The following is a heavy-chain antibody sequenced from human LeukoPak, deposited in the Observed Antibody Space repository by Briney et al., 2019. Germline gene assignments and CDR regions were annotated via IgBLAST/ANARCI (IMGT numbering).Heavy chain of an antibody. V-gene: IGHV3-48*04. CDR3: ARVIGSYGDSAY. J-gene: IGHJ4*02. CDR1: GLKFGSFS. D-gene: IGHD4-17*01. CDR2: ITSDSSST. Sequence: GGSLRLSCAASGLKFGSFSMNWVRQAPGKGLEWLSYITSDSSSTYYSDSVKGRFTISRDNAKNSLYLQMNSLRAEDTAVYYCARVIGSYGDSAYWGQGTLVTVSS.